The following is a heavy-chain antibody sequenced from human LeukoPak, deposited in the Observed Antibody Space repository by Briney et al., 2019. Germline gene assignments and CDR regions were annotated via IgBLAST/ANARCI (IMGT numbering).Heavy chain of an antibody. V-gene: IGHV3-72*01. CDR3: TRGYSGVSVYAFDV. CDR1: GFTFSDHY. CDR2: SGNKADSYTA. Sequence: GSLILSCAASGFTFSDHYIDWVRQAPGKGLEWVGRSGNKADSYTAEYAASVEGRFTISRDDSKKSLYLQMNTLTIEDTAVYHCTRGYSGVSVYAFDVWGQGTTVTVSS. D-gene: IGHD1-26*01. J-gene: IGHJ3*01.